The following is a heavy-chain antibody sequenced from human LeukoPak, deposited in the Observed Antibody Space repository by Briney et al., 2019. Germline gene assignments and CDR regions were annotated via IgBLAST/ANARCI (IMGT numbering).Heavy chain of an antibody. Sequence: SGTLSLTCIVSGGSIARSSYYWAWIRQPPGKGLEWIGSIYYSGVAYYNPSLNSRVTMSLDTSKNLMSLKVTSVTAADTAVYYCARDDTAGAFDIWGQGTTVTVSS. D-gene: IGHD2-21*02. CDR1: GGSIARSSYY. J-gene: IGHJ3*02. CDR3: ARDDTAGAFDI. V-gene: IGHV4-39*07. CDR2: IYYSGVA.